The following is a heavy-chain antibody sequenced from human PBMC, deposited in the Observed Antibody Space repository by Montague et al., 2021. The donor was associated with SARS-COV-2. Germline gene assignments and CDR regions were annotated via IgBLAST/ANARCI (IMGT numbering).Heavy chain of an antibody. J-gene: IGHJ6*02. Sequence: SETLSLTCTVSGGSISSYYWCWIRQPPGKGLEWIGYIYYSGSTNYYPSPKSRVTITVDTSKNKFSLKLSSVTAADAAAYYCSRGLSRYSSGETPFSHSDVDVWGQGTTVTVSS. D-gene: IGHD6-19*01. CDR2: IYYSGST. V-gene: IGHV4-59*01. CDR3: SRGLSRYSSGETPFSHSDVDV. CDR1: GGSISSYY.